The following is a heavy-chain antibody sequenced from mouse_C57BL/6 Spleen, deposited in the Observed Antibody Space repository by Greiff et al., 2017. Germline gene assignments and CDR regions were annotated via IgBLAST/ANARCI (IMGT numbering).Heavy chain of an antibody. CDR3: ARWDYDYDGYFDY. Sequence: EVKLMESGPELVKPGASVKMSCKASGYTFTDYNMHWVKQSHGKSLEWIGYINPNNGGTSYNQKFKGKATLTVNKSSSTAYMELRSLTSEDSAVYYCARWDYDYDGYFDYWGQGTTLTVSS. V-gene: IGHV1-22*01. J-gene: IGHJ2*01. CDR1: GYTFTDYN. CDR2: INPNNGGT. D-gene: IGHD2-4*01.